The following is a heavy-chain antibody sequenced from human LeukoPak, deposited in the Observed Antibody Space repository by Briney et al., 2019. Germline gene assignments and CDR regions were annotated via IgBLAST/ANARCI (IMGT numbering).Heavy chain of an antibody. J-gene: IGHJ4*02. CDR1: GFTFSSYA. V-gene: IGHV3-23*01. CDR2: ISVSGGST. CDR3: ARKGYSYGYIFDY. Sequence: GGSLRLSCAASGFTFSSYAMSWVRQAPGKGLEWVSAISVSGGSTYYADSVKGRFTISRDNSKNTLYLQMNSLRAEDTAVYYCARKGYSYGYIFDYWGQGTLVTVSS. D-gene: IGHD5-18*01.